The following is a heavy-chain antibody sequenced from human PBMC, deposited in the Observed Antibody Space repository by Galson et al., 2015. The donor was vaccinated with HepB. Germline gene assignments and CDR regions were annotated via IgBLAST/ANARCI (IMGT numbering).Heavy chain of an antibody. CDR1: GFTFSSYA. CDR2: ISGSGGST. D-gene: IGHD3-9*01. CDR3: AKSSLYYDILTAILEGYFDL. Sequence: SLRLSCAASGFTFSSYAMSWVRQAPGKGLEWVSAISGSGGSTYYADSVKGRFTISRDNSKNTLYLQMNSLRAEDTAVYYCAKSSLYYDILTAILEGYFDLWGRGTLVTVSS. J-gene: IGHJ2*01. V-gene: IGHV3-23*01.